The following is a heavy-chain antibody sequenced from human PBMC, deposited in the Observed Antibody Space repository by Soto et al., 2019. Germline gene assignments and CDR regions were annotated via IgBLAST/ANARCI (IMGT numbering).Heavy chain of an antibody. CDR3: ARDKRAYCGGDCYYLGMDV. D-gene: IGHD2-21*01. CDR2: ITPIFGTA. Sequence: SVKVSCKASGGTFSSYAISWVRQAPGQGLEWMGGITPIFGTANYAQKFQGRVTITADESTSTAYMELSSLRSEDTAVYYCARDKRAYCGGDCYYLGMDVWGQGTTVTVS. V-gene: IGHV1-69*13. J-gene: IGHJ6*02. CDR1: GGTFSSYA.